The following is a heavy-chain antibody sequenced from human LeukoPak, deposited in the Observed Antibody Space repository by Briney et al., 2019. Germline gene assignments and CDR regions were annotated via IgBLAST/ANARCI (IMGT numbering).Heavy chain of an antibody. CDR1: GGSISSGDYY. CDR2: IYYSGST. CDR3: ARYGSVVAAQNYGWFDP. Sequence: SETLSLTCTVSGGSISSGDYYWSWIRQPPGKGLEWIGYIYYSGSTNYNPSLKSRVTISVDTSKNQFSLKLSSVTAADTAVYYCARYGSVVAAQNYGWFDPWGQGTLVTVSS. J-gene: IGHJ5*02. V-gene: IGHV4-61*08. D-gene: IGHD2-15*01.